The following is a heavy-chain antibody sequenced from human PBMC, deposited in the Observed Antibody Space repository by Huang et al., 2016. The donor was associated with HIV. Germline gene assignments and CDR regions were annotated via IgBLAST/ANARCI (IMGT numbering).Heavy chain of an antibody. CDR2: IDDSGRT. D-gene: IGHD3-3*01. CDR3: ARDHHDFWRGYRRMYFFDH. CDR1: GGSISTHY. V-gene: IGHV4-59*11. Sequence: QVQLQESGPGLVKPSETLSLTCTVSGGSISTHYWRWLRQPPGKGMEGIGSIDDSGRTNDNPSLKSRGTILLDTSKNQFSLRVNSVTAADTAMYYCARDHHDFWRGYRRMYFFDHWGQGTLVTVSS. J-gene: IGHJ4*02.